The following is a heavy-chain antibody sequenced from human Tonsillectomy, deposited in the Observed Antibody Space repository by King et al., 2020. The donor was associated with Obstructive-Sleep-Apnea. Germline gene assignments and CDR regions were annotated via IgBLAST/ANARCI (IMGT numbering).Heavy chain of an antibody. CDR2: ISPSGSTT. CDR3: ARKSGMDV. Sequence: VQLVESGGGLVQPGGSLRLTCEASGFILSSHSMNWVRQAPGKGLEWVSYISPSGSTTYYGDSVRGRFTISRDNAKESLYLQMNSLRVEDTAVYFCARKSGMDVWGQGTTVTVSS. CDR1: GFILSSHS. J-gene: IGHJ6*02. V-gene: IGHV3-48*04.